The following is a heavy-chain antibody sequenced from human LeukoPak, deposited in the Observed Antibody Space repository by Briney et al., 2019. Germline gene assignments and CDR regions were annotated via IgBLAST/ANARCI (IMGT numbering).Heavy chain of an antibody. CDR1: GGTFSSYA. CDR3: ARDGPYSSGWYDKYYFDY. J-gene: IGHJ4*02. CDR2: IIPILGIA. Sequence: GASVKVSCKASGGTFSSYAISWVRQAPGQGLEWMGRIIPILGIANYAQKFQGRVTITADKSTSTAYMELSSLRSEDTAVYYCARDGPYSSGWYDKYYFDYWGQGTLVTVSS. V-gene: IGHV1-69*04. D-gene: IGHD6-19*01.